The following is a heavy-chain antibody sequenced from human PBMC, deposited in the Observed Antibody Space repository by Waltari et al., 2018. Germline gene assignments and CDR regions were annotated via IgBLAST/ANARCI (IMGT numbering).Heavy chain of an antibody. Sequence: EVQLVESGGGLVQPGGSLRLSCAASGFTFRSYWMSWVRQAPGKGLEWVANIKQDGSEKYYVDSVKGRFTISRDNAKSSLYLQMNSLRAEDTAVFYCARVSSTWYPNFDYWGQGTLVTVSS. CDR1: GFTFRSYW. J-gene: IGHJ4*02. D-gene: IGHD6-13*01. CDR3: ARVSSTWYPNFDY. V-gene: IGHV3-7*01. CDR2: IKQDGSEK.